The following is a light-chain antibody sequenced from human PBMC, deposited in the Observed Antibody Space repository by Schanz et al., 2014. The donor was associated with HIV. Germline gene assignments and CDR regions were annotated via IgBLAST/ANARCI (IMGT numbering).Light chain of an antibody. CDR1: HTVSSAY. V-gene: IGKV3-20*01. Sequence: ETVLTQSPGTLSLSPGETATLSCRASHTVSSAYISWYQQKLGQAPRLIIFGASSRATGIPDRFSGSGSGTDFTLTIARLEPEDFAVYYCQQYGTSFTFGPGTKVDIK. J-gene: IGKJ3*01. CDR3: QQYGTSFT. CDR2: GAS.